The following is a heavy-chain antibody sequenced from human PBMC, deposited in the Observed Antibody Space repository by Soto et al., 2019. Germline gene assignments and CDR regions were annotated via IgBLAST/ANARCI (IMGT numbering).Heavy chain of an antibody. CDR3: ARAHGYSYGDFDY. CDR2: IYHSGST. J-gene: IGHJ4*02. CDR1: GGSISSGGYS. V-gene: IGHV4-30-2*01. D-gene: IGHD5-18*01. Sequence: SETLSLTCAVSGGSISSGGYSWSWIRQPPGKGLEWIGYIYHSGSTYYNPSLKSRVTISVDRSKNQFSLKLSSVTAADTAVYYCARAHGYSYGDFDYWGQGTLVTVSS.